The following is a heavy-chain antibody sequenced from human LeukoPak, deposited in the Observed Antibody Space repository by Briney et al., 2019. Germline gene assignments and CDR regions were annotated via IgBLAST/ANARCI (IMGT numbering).Heavy chain of an antibody. CDR3: ARRRPSYYDFWSGWGYYYYMDV. CDR2: IYTSGST. D-gene: IGHD3-3*01. CDR1: GGSICSYY. Sequence: PSETLSLTCTVSGGSICSYYWSWIRQPPGKGLEWIGYIYTSGSTNYNPSLKSRVTISVDTSKNQFSLKLSSVTAADTAVYYCARRRPSYYDFWSGWGYYYYMDVWGKGTTVTVSS. J-gene: IGHJ6*03. V-gene: IGHV4-4*09.